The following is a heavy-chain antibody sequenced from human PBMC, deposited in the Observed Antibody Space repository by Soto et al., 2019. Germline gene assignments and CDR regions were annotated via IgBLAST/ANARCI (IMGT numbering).Heavy chain of an antibody. CDR2: IKSKTDGGTT. Sequence: PGGSLRLSCAASGFTFSNAWMDWVRQAPGKGLEWVGRIKSKTDGGTTDYAAPVKGRFTISRDDSKNTLYLQMNSLKTEDTAVYYCTTEVGWFGELLRDYWGQGTLVTVSS. D-gene: IGHD3-10*01. CDR1: GFTFSNAW. V-gene: IGHV3-15*07. CDR3: TTEVGWFGELLRDY. J-gene: IGHJ4*02.